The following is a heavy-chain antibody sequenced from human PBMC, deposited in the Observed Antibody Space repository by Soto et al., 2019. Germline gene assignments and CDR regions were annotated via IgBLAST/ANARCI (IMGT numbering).Heavy chain of an antibody. CDR3: ARYYDFWSGYSLEYYYGMDV. CDR2: ISAYNGNT. J-gene: IGHJ6*02. Sequence: ASVKVSCKASGYTFTSYGISWVRQAPGQGLEWMGWISAYNGNTNYAQKLQGRVTMTTDTSTSTAYVELRSLRSDDTAVYYCARYYDFWSGYSLEYYYGMDVWGQGTLVTVSS. V-gene: IGHV1-18*04. D-gene: IGHD3-3*01. CDR1: GYTFTSYG.